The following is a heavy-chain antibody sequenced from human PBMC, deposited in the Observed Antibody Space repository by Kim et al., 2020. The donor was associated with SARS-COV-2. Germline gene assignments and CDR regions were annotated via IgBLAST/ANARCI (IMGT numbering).Heavy chain of an antibody. J-gene: IGHJ4*02. D-gene: IGHD3-9*01. V-gene: IGHV3-23*01. Sequence: ADSGKGRFTSSRDNSKNTLCLKMNSLRAEDTAVYYCAKPRDRDWPDYFDYWGQGTLVTVSS. CDR3: AKPRDRDWPDYFDY.